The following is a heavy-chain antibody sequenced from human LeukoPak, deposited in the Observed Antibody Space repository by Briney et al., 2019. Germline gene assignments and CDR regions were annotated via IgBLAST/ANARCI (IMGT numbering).Heavy chain of an antibody. V-gene: IGHV1-2*02. CDR3: ARSDYYYYYMDA. CDR2: INPNSGGT. CDR1: GYIFTGYY. Sequence: ASVKVSCKASGYIFTGYYMHWVRQAPGQGLEWMGWINPNSGGTNNAQKFQGRVTMTRDTSISTAYMELSRLRSDDTAVYYCARSDYYYYYMDAWGKGTTVTVSS. J-gene: IGHJ6*03.